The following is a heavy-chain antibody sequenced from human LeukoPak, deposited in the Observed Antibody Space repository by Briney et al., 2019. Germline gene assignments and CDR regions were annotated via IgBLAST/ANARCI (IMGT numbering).Heavy chain of an antibody. D-gene: IGHD3-10*01. J-gene: IGHJ3*02. Sequence: GGSPRLSCAASGFTVSSNYMSWVRQAPGKGLEWVSVIYSGGSTYYADSVKGRFTISRDNSKNTLYLQMNSLRAEDTAVYYCARAPLLWFGDHPGAFDIWGQGTMVTVSS. CDR3: ARAPLLWFGDHPGAFDI. CDR1: GFTVSSNY. V-gene: IGHV3-66*02. CDR2: IYSGGST.